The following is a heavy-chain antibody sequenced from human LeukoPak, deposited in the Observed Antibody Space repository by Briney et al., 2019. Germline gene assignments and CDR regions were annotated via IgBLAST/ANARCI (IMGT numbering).Heavy chain of an antibody. D-gene: IGHD3-10*01. V-gene: IGHV1-2*04. J-gene: IGHJ5*02. CDR1: GYTFTGYY. CDR3: ARGGGVLWFGEGGNWFDP. Sequence: GASVKVSCKASGYTFTGYYMHWVRQAPGQGLEWMGWINPNSGGTNYAQKFQGWVTMTRDTSISTAYMELSSLRSEDTAVYYCARGGGVLWFGEGGNWFDPWGQGTLVTVSS. CDR2: INPNSGGT.